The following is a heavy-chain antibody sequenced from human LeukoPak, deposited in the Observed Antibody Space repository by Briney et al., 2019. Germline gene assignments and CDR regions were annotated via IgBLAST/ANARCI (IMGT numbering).Heavy chain of an antibody. CDR1: GGSFSGYY. V-gene: IGHV4-59*01. J-gene: IGHJ4*02. Sequence: SETLSLTCAVYGGSFSGYYWSWIRQPPGKGLEWIGYIYYSGSTNYNPSLKSRVTISVDTSKNQFSLKLSSVTAADTAVYYCARYSGSYYYFDYWGQGTLVTVSS. D-gene: IGHD1-26*01. CDR3: ARYSGSYYYFDY. CDR2: IYYSGST.